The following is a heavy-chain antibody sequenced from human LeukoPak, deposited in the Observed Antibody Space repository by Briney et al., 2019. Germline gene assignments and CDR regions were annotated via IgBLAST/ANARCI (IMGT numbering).Heavy chain of an antibody. CDR1: GFTFDDYA. V-gene: IGHV3-30*03. Sequence: GGSLRLSCAASGFTFDDYAMHWVRQAPGKGLEWVAVISYDGSNKYYADSVKGRFTISRDNSKNTLYLQMNSLRAEDTAVYYCARASIAAMRDYWGKGTMVTVSS. CDR2: ISYDGSNK. CDR3: ARASIAAMRDY. J-gene: IGHJ4*02. D-gene: IGHD6-6*01.